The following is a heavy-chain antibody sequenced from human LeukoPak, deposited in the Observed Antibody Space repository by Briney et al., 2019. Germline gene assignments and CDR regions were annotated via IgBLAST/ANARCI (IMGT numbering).Heavy chain of an antibody. Sequence: VGSLRLSCAASGFTFSNDWMSWVRRAPGKGLEWVANIKQDGSETYYVDSVRGRFTISRDNAKKSLYLRINSLRAENPAVYYCARDFSAAYRVAYFDYWGQGPLVPVSS. D-gene: IGHD2-15*01. CDR2: IKQDGSET. CDR1: GFTFSNDW. V-gene: IGHV3-7*01. J-gene: IGHJ4*02. CDR3: ARDFSAAYRVAYFDY.